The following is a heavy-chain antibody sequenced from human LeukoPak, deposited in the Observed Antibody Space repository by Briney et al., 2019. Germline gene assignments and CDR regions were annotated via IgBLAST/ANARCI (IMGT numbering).Heavy chain of an antibody. CDR2: INPNSGGT. CDR3: ANWYCSSTSCYVD. CDR1: GYTFTGYY. Sequence: ASVKVSCKASGYTFTGYYMHWVRQAPGHGLEWMGRINPNSGGTNYAQKFQGRVTMTRDTSISTAYMELSRLRSDDTAVYYCANWYCSSTSCYVDWGQGTLVTVSS. V-gene: IGHV1-2*06. D-gene: IGHD2-2*01. J-gene: IGHJ4*02.